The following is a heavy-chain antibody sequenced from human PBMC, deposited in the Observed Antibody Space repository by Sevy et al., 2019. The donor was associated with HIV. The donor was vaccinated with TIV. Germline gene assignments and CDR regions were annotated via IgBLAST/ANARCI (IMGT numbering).Heavy chain of an antibody. CDR2: ISAYNGNT. V-gene: IGHV1-18*01. J-gene: IGHJ5*02. D-gene: IGHD3-22*01. CDR1: GYTFTSYG. CDR3: ARLYYYDSSGYYNWFDP. Sequence: PSVKVSCKASGYTFTSYGISWVRQAPGQGLEWMGWISAYNGNTNYAQKLQGRVTMTTDTSTSTAYMELRSLRSDDTAVYYCARLYYYDSSGYYNWFDPWGQGTLVTVSS.